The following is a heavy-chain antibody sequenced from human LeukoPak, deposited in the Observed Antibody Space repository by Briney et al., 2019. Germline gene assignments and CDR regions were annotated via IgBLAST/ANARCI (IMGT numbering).Heavy chain of an antibody. Sequence: QVQLQESGPGLVKPSETLSLSCTVSGGSIRSYCCSWIRQPPGEGLEWLGCIFLSGSTTYNPSLKSRVTISIDTSNDQFSLKLTSVTAADTAVYYCARDRWWWELRSWGQGTLVSVSS. V-gene: IGHV4-59*01. CDR3: ARDRWWWELRS. CDR1: GGSIRSYC. D-gene: IGHD2-21*01. CDR2: IFLSGST. J-gene: IGHJ4*02.